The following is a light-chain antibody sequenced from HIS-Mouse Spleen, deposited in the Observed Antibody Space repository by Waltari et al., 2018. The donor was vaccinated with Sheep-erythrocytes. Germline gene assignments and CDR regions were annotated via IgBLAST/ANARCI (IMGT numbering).Light chain of an antibody. CDR1: QGVVYIANNKKY. CDR2: WAS. J-gene: IGKJ4*01. V-gene: IGKV4-1*01. Sequence: DIVMTQSPDSLAVSLVERATINCKSSQGVVYIANNKKYLAWYQQKPGQPPKLLISWASTRESGVPDRFSGSGSGTDFTRTVSSLRAEDVAVYYFQQYYSTLTFGRGAKVEIK. CDR3: QQYYSTLT.